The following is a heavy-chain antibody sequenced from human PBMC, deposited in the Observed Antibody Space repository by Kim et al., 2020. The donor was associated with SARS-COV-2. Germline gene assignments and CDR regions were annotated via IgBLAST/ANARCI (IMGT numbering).Heavy chain of an antibody. V-gene: IGHV3-30*04. CDR3: ARDRITMVRGGLGANYYYYYGMDV. CDR2: ISYDGSNK. J-gene: IGHJ6*02. Sequence: GGSLRLSCAASGFTFSSYAMHWVRQAPGKGLEWVAVISYDGSNKYYADSVKGRFTISRDNSKNTLYLQMNSLRAEDTAVYYCARDRITMVRGGLGANYYYYYGMDVWGQGTTVTVSS. CDR1: GFTFSSYA. D-gene: IGHD3-10*01.